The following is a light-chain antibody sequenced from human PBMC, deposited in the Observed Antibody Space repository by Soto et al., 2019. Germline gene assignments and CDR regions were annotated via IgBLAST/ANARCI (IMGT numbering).Light chain of an antibody. V-gene: IGKV1-39*01. CDR3: HQSYSTPSIT. Sequence: DIQMTQSPSSLSASVRDRVTITCRASQSISSYLNWYQQKPGKAPKILIYAASSLQSGVPSRFSGSGSGTDFTLTISSLQPEDFATYYCHQSYSTPSITFGQGTRLEIK. CDR2: AAS. J-gene: IGKJ5*01. CDR1: QSISSY.